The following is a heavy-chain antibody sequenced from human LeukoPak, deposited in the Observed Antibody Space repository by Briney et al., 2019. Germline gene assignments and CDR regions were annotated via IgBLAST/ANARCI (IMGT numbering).Heavy chain of an antibody. CDR1: VASISNYY. V-gene: IGHV4-39*01. D-gene: IGHD3-9*01. J-gene: IGHJ3*02. CDR3: ARRSSYDILTGYGSGAFDI. CDR2: IYYSGST. Sequence: NPSETLSLTCAVSVASISNYYWGWIRQPLGKGLEWIGSIYYSGSTYYNPSLKSRVTISVDTSKNQFSLKLSSVTAADTAVYYCARRSSYDILTGYGSGAFDIWGQGTMVTVSS.